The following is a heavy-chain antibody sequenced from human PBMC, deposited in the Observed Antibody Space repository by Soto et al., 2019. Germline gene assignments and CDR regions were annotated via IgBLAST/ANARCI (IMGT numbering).Heavy chain of an antibody. CDR1: GFTFSSYS. CDR3: ASSSSDYFNAFDI. D-gene: IGHD4-17*01. Sequence: ESGGGLVKPGGSLRLSCAASGFTFSSYSMNWVRQAPGKGLEWVSSISSSSSYIYYADSVKGRFTISRDNAKNSLYLQMNSLRAEDTAVYYCASSSSDYFNAFDIWGQGTMVTVSS. CDR2: ISSSSSYI. J-gene: IGHJ3*02. V-gene: IGHV3-21*01.